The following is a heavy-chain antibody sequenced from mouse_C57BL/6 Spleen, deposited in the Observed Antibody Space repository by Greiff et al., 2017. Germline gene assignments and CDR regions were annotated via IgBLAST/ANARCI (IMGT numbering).Heavy chain of an antibody. CDR1: GYTFTDYY. CDR2: INPYNGGT. Sequence: VQLQQSGPVLVKPGASVKMSCKASGYTFTDYYMNWVKQSHGKSLEWIGVINPYNGGTSYNQKFKGKATLTVDKSSSTAYMELNSLTSEDSAVYYCAKTAQAVYAMDYWGQGTSVTVSS. CDR3: AKTAQAVYAMDY. D-gene: IGHD3-2*02. J-gene: IGHJ4*01. V-gene: IGHV1-19*01.